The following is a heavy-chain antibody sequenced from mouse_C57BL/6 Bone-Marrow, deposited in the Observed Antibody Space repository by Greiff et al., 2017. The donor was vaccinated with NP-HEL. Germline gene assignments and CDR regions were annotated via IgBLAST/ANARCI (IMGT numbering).Heavy chain of an antibody. D-gene: IGHD4-1*01. J-gene: IGHJ4*01. CDR3: ARENWAYYAMDY. CDR1: GYSFTGYY. Sequence: VQLKQSGPELVKPGASVKISCKASGYSFTGYYMHWVKQSSEKSLEWIGEINPSTGGTSYNQKFKGKATLTVDKSSSTAYMQLKSLTSEDSAVYYCARENWAYYAMDYWGQGTSVTVSS. V-gene: IGHV1-43*01. CDR2: INPSTGGT.